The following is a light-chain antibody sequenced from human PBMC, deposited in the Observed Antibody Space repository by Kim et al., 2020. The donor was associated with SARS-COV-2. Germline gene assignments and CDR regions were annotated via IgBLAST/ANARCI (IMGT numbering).Light chain of an antibody. CDR2: DNS. J-gene: IGLJ1*01. CDR3: QSYDSSLSALYV. CDR1: SSNSGAGYD. Sequence: VTISLTGSSSNSGAGYDVPWYQQRPGTAPKLLIYDNSNRPSGVPDRFSGSKSGTSASLAITGLQAEDEADYYCQSYDSSLSALYVFGTGTKVTVL. V-gene: IGLV1-40*01.